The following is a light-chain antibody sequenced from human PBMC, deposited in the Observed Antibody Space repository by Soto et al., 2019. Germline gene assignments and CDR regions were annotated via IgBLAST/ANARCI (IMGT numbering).Light chain of an antibody. CDR3: CSYAGSYSYV. CDR1: SSDVGGYNY. Sequence: QSVLTQPRSVSGSPGQSVAISCTGTSSDVGGYNYVSWYQQHPGKAPKLMIYDVTKRPSGVPDRFSASKSGNTASLTISGLQADDEAGYYCCSYAGSYSYVFGTGTKVTVL. CDR2: DVT. J-gene: IGLJ1*01. V-gene: IGLV2-11*01.